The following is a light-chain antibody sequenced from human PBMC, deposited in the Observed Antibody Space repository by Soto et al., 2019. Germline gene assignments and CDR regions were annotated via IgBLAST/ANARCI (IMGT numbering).Light chain of an antibody. CDR3: SSYTSSSTLV. V-gene: IGLV2-14*01. CDR2: EVS. Sequence: QSVMTQPPSVSAAPGQKVTISCSRSSCNIGGNSVSWYQQLPGTAPKLMIYEVSNRPSGVSNRFSGSKSGNTASLTISGLQAEDEADYYCSSYTSSSTLVFGTGTKVTV. J-gene: IGLJ1*01. CDR1: SCNIGGNS.